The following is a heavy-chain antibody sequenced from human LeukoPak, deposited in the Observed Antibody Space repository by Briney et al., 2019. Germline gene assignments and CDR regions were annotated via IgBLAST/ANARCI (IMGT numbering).Heavy chain of an antibody. D-gene: IGHD1-26*01. CDR3: ARDYSGEWEQLTGWWFDP. CDR1: GYIFTNYA. Sequence: ASVKVSCKASGYIFTNYAISWVRQAPGQGLEWMAIINPSGDFRSYAQKFQGRLTVTRDMSTRTVYMELSDLRPEDTAVYYCARDYSGEWEQLTGWWFDPWGQGTLVIVSS. V-gene: IGHV1-46*01. CDR2: INPSGDFR. J-gene: IGHJ5*02.